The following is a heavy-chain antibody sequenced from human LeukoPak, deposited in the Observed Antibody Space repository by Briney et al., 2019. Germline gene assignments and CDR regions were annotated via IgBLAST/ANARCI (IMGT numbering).Heavy chain of an antibody. CDR1: GGTFSSYA. D-gene: IGHD3-10*01. Sequence: ASVNVSCKASGGTFSSYAISWVRQAPGQGLEWMGGIIPIFGTANYAQKFQGRVTITADESTSTAYMELSSLRSEDTAVYYCANSPDYGSGSYYERGYFDYWGQGTLVTVSS. V-gene: IGHV1-69*13. J-gene: IGHJ4*02. CDR2: IIPIFGTA. CDR3: ANSPDYGSGSYYERGYFDY.